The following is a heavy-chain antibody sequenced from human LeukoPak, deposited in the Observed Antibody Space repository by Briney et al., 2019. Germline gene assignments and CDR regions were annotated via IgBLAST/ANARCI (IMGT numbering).Heavy chain of an antibody. CDR2: ISYDGGNK. J-gene: IGHJ4*02. D-gene: IGHD6-19*01. CDR3: ARDHTSGWLRGFDY. Sequence: PGRSLRLSCAASGFTFSGYGIHWVRQAPGKGLEWVAVISYDGGNKYYADSVKGRFTISRDNSKNTLYLQVNSLGAEDTAVYYCARDHTSGWLRGFDYWGQGTLVTVSS. V-gene: IGHV3-30*19. CDR1: GFTFSGYG.